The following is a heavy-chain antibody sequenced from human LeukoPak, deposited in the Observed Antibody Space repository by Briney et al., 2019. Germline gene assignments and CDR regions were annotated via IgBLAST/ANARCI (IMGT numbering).Heavy chain of an antibody. CDR1: RFTFSSYA. J-gene: IGHJ3*02. V-gene: IGHV3-23*01. D-gene: IGHD3-3*01. CDR3: AKDRNFWSGYYSAFDI. CDR2: ISGSGGST. Sequence: GGSLRLSCAASRFTFSSYAMSWVRQAPGKGLEWVSAISGSGGSTYYADSVKGRFTISRDNSKNTLYLQMNSLRAEDTAVYYCAKDRNFWSGYYSAFDIWGQGTMVTVSS.